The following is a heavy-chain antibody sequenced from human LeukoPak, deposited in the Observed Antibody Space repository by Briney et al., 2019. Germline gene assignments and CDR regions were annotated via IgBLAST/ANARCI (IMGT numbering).Heavy chain of an antibody. CDR1: GGTFSSYA. V-gene: IGHV1-8*02. J-gene: IGHJ6*02. Sequence: ASVKVSCKASGGTFSSYAISWVRQATGQGLEWMGWMNPNSGNTGYAQKFQGRVTMTRNTSISTAYMELSSLRSEDTAVYYCARVKGYDFWSGYYSYYYYGMDVWGQGTTVTVSS. CDR2: MNPNSGNT. CDR3: ARVKGYDFWSGYYSYYYYGMDV. D-gene: IGHD3-3*01.